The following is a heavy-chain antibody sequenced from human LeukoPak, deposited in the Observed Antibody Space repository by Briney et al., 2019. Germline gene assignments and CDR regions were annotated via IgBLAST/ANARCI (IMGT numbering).Heavy chain of an antibody. V-gene: IGHV4-34*01. D-gene: IGHD3-16*01. Sequence: SETLSLTCGVYGGSFSGCYWSWIRQPPGKGLEWIGEINRSGSTNYNPSLKSRVTISVDTSKNQFSLKLSSVTAADTAVYFCARDVDGLIEYWGQGTLVTVSS. CDR2: INRSGST. J-gene: IGHJ4*02. CDR3: ARDVDGLIEY. CDR1: GGSFSGCY.